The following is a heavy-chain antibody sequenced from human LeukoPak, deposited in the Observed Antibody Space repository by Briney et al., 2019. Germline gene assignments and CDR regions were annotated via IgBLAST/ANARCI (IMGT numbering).Heavy chain of an antibody. J-gene: IGHJ4*02. CDR1: GFTVSNNY. D-gene: IGHD3-3*01. Sequence: GGSLTLSCAASGFTVSNNYMRWVRQAPGKGLEWVATIKQDGSEKYYVDSVKGRFTISRDNAKNSLYLQMNSLRAEDTAVYYCARDRNTDFWSGYYTNYCDYWGQGTLVTVSS. CDR2: IKQDGSEK. V-gene: IGHV3-7*01. CDR3: ARDRNTDFWSGYYTNYCDY.